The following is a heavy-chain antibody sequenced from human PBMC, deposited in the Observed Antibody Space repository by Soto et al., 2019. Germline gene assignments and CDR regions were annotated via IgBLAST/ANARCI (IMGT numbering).Heavy chain of an antibody. V-gene: IGHV3-23*01. J-gene: IGHJ4*02. CDR3: AKGRYSYDSSGHDY. Sequence: EVQLLESGGGLVQPGGSLRLSCAASGFAFSSHAMNWVRQAPGKGLEWVSGISGSGGRTYYADSVKGRFTISRDNSKITLDLQMNSLRAEDTAVYYCAKGRYSYDSSGHDYWGLGTLVTVSS. CDR2: ISGSGGRT. D-gene: IGHD3-22*01. CDR1: GFAFSSHA.